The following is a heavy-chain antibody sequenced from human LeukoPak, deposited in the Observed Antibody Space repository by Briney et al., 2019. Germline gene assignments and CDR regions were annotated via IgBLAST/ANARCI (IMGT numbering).Heavy chain of an antibody. CDR3: ARDGVGSSWYPAWYYYGMDV. Sequence: GGSLRLSCAASGFTFSSYGMHWVRKAPGKGVVWVAVIWYDGSNKYYADSVKGRVTISRDNSKNTVYLQMNSLRAEDTAVYYCARDGVGSSWYPAWYYYGMDVWGQGTTVTVSS. CDR2: IWYDGSNK. J-gene: IGHJ6*02. V-gene: IGHV3-33*01. CDR1: GFTFSSYG. D-gene: IGHD6-13*01.